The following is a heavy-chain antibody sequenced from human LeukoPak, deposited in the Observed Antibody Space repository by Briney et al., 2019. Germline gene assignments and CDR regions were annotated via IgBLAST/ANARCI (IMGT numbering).Heavy chain of an antibody. D-gene: IGHD5-12*01. J-gene: IGHJ3*02. V-gene: IGHV3-30*02. CDR3: ALYSGYDSAFDI. Sequence: GGSLRLSCAASGFTFNNYGMHWVRQAPGKGLEWVTFIRYDGSDKYYADSVKGRFTISRDNSKNTLYLQMNSLRAEDTAVYYCALYSGYDSAFDIWGQGTMVTVSS. CDR2: IRYDGSDK. CDR1: GFTFNNYG.